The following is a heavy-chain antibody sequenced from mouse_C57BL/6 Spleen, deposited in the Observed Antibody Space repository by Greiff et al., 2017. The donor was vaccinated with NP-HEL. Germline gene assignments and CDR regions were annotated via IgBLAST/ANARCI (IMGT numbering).Heavy chain of an antibody. J-gene: IGHJ3*01. V-gene: IGHV1-72*01. D-gene: IGHD2-5*01. CDR2: IDPNSGGT. CDR3: ARERERSNYGFAY. CDR1: GSTFPSSW. Sequence: VQLQQPGAELVQPGASVKLSCTASGSTFPSSWLPCVKPRPGRGLEWIGRIDPNSGGTKYNEKFKSKATLTVDKPSSTAYMQLSSLTSEDSAVYYCARERERSNYGFAYWGQGTLVTVSA.